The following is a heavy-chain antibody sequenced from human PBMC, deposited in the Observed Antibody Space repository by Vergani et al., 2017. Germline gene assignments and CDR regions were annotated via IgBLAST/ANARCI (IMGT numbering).Heavy chain of an antibody. CDR3: ARHATYTDS. Sequence: EVELVQSGPEMRKPGESLKILCKGSEYSFGNYWIGWVRQMPGKGLGWMGIIYPADSDTRYSPSFQGQVTISADKSISTASLQWDSLKASDTALYYCARHATYTDSWGQGTLVTVSS. CDR1: EYSFGNYW. CDR2: IYPADSDT. V-gene: IGHV5-51*01. J-gene: IGHJ4*02.